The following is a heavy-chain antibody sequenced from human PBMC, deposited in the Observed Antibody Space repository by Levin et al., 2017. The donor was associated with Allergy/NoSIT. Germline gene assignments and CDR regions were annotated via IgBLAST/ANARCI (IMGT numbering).Heavy chain of an antibody. CDR3: TKDWQHDY. CDR2: IRGSGGST. Sequence: ASVKVSCAASGFTFSNYAMNWVRQAPGQGLEWVSTIRGSGGSTYYADSVKGRFTISRDNSKNTLYLQMNSLRAEDTAVYYCTKDWQHDYWGQGALVTVSS. CDR1: GFTFSNYA. V-gene: IGHV3-23*01. J-gene: IGHJ4*02.